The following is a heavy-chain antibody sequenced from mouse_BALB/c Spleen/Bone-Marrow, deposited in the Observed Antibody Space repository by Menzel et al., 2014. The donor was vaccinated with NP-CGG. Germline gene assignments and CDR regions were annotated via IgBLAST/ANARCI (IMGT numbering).Heavy chain of an antibody. CDR1: GFTSSSYG. V-gene: IGHV5-6-3*01. CDR3: ARDGYYVFYAMDY. D-gene: IGHD2-3*01. Sequence: EVMLVESGGGLVQPGGSLKLSCAASGFTSSSYGMSWVRQTPDKRLELVATINSNGGSTYYPDSVKGRFTISRDNAKNTLYLQMSSLKSEDTAMYYCARDGYYVFYAMDYWGQGTSVTVSS. CDR2: INSNGGST. J-gene: IGHJ4*01.